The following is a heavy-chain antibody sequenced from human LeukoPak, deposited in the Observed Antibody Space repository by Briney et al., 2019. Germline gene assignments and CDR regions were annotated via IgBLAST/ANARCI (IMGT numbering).Heavy chain of an antibody. CDR3: EKDLGGSGDYRPY. CDR2: ISGSDGST. V-gene: IGHV3-23*01. J-gene: IGHJ4*02. Sequence: GGSLRLSCAASGLTFSSHWMHWVRQAPGKGLEWVSAISGSDGSTYYADSVKGRFTISRDNSKNALYLQMNSLSAEDTAVYYCEKDLGGSGDYRPYWGQGSVVTVSS. CDR1: GLTFSSHW. D-gene: IGHD2-21*02.